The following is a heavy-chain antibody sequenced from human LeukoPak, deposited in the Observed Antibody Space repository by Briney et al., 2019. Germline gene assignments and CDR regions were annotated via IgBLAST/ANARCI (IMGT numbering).Heavy chain of an antibody. J-gene: IGHJ4*02. CDR3: ARGRWSSGWFDY. V-gene: IGHV4-59*01. CDR2: IYYSGNT. Sequence: SETLSLTCTVSGGSISSYYWNWIRQPPGKGLEWIGYIYYSGNTNYNPSLKSRVTISVDTSKNQFSLKLSSVTAADTAVYYCARGRWSSGWFDYWGQGTLVTASS. D-gene: IGHD6-19*01. CDR1: GGSISSYY.